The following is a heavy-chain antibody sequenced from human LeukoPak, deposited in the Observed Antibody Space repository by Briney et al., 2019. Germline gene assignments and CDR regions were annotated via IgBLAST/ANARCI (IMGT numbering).Heavy chain of an antibody. CDR2: ICGSGRTI. CDR3: ARVAPYYYVSSGAVDM. V-gene: IGHV3-11*01. CDR1: GFTFSNYY. Sequence: GGSLRLSCAASGFTFSNYYMSWIRQAPGKGLEWVSFICGSGRTIYYADSVKDRFIISRDNGKISLYLQMNSLRAESTDVYYCARVAPYYYVSSGAVDMWREGTRVTVSS. J-gene: IGHJ3*02. D-gene: IGHD3-22*01.